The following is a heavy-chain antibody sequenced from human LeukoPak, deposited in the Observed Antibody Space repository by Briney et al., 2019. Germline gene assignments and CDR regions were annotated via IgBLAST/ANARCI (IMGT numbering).Heavy chain of an antibody. CDR2: IIPIFGTA. V-gene: IGHV1-69*05. D-gene: IGHD5-24*01. CDR3: ARGMTTTARGYFDY. Sequence: ASVKVSCKASGGTFSSYAISWVRQAPGQGLEWMGGIIPIFGTANYAQKFQGRVTITTDESTSTAYMELSSLRSEDTAVYYCARGMTTTARGYFDYWGQGTLVTVSS. J-gene: IGHJ4*02. CDR1: GGTFSSYA.